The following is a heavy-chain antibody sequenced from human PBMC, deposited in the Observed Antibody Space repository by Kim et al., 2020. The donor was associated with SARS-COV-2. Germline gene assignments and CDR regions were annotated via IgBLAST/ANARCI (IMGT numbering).Heavy chain of an antibody. D-gene: IGHD3-22*01. J-gene: IGHJ4*02. CDR2: T. V-gene: IGHV3-53*01. Sequence: TYYADSVRGRFTISRYSSENTLYLQMNPLRAEDTAVYYCARAVNGYYFDYWGQGTLVTVSS. CDR3: ARAVNGYYFDY.